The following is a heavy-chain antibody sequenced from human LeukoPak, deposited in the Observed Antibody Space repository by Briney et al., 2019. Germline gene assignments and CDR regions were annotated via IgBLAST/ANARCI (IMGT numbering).Heavy chain of an antibody. D-gene: IGHD6-19*01. CDR2: IYYSGST. V-gene: IGHV4-30-4*01. J-gene: IGHJ6*02. Sequence: SQTLSLTCTVSGGSLSSGDYYWGWIRQPPGKGLEWIGYIYYSGSTYYNASLKSRVIISVDTSKNRFSLKLSSVTAADTAVYYCARFVAVAEYGMDVWGQGTTVTVSS. CDR1: GGSLSSGDYY. CDR3: ARFVAVAEYGMDV.